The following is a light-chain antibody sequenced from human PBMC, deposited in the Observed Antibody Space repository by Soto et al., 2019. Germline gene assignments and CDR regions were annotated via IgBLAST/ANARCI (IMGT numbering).Light chain of an antibody. V-gene: IGLV3-21*02. CDR1: NIGTKR. J-gene: IGLJ2*01. CDR3: QVWESSTDHPVV. Sequence: SYELTQPPSVSVAPGQTARIPCGGSNIGTKRVHWYQQKPGQAPLLVVFDGTGRPSGIPERVSGSKSENTATLTFSRVEAGDEADDFCQVWESSTDHPVVFGGGTKLTVL. CDR2: DGT.